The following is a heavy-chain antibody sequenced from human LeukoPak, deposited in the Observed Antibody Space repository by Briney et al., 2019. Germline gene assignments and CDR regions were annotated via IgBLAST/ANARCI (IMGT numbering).Heavy chain of an antibody. D-gene: IGHD2/OR15-2a*01. J-gene: IGHJ4*02. CDR3: ARALRLYYLDY. CDR1: GGSISSYY. CDR2: IYYSGTT. V-gene: IGHV4-59*01. Sequence: PSETLSLTCTVSGGSISSYYWSWIRQPPGKALEWIGYIYYSGTTSYSPSLKSRVTISVDTSKNQFSLKLTSVTAADTAVYYRARALRLYYLDYWGQGTLVTVSS.